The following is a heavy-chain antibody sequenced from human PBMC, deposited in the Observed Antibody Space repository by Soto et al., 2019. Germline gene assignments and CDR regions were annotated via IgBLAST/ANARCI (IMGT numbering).Heavy chain of an antibody. V-gene: IGHV3-23*01. CDR3: AKDLSPGRYYSGSKTYYYYYYGMDV. CDR2: ITGSGGNT. J-gene: IGHJ6*02. Sequence: PGGSLRLSCAASGFIFTGYAMSWVRQAPGKGLEWVSGITGSGGNTYYADSVKGRFTSSRDNSKNTLYLQMNSLRAEDTAVYYCAKDLSPGRYYSGSKTYYYYYYGMDVWGQGTTVTVSS. D-gene: IGHD1-26*01. CDR1: GFIFTGYA.